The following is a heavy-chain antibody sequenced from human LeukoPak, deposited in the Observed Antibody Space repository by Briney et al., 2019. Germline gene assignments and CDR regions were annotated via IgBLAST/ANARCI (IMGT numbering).Heavy chain of an antibody. CDR1: GGTFSSYA. Sequence: SVKVSCKASGGTFSSYAISWVRQAPGQGLEWMGRIIPILGIANYAQKFQGRVTITAEKSTSTAYMELSSLRSEDTAVYYCASRSSSSPASAFDIWGQGTMVTVSS. CDR3: ASRSSSSPASAFDI. V-gene: IGHV1-69*04. J-gene: IGHJ3*02. D-gene: IGHD6-6*01. CDR2: IIPILGIA.